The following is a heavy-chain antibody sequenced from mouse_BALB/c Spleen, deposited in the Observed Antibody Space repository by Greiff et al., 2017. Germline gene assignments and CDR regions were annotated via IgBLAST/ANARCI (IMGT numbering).Heavy chain of an antibody. J-gene: IGHJ4*01. CDR1: GFTFSSFG. Sequence: EVQLVESGGGLVQPGGSRKLSCAASGFTFSSFGMHWVRQAPEKGLEWVAYISSGSSTIYYADTVKGRFTISRDNPKNTLFLQMTSLRSEDTAMYYCARSIYRYNSYAMDYWGQGTSVTVSS. D-gene: IGHD2-14*01. CDR3: ARSIYRYNSYAMDY. V-gene: IGHV5-17*02. CDR2: ISSGSSTI.